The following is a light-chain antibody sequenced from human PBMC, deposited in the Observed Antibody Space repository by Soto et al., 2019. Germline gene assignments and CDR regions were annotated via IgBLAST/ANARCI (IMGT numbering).Light chain of an antibody. V-gene: IGKV1-16*01. CDR3: QHYHSYPFT. CDR2: AAS. Sequence: DIQMTQSPLSLSASVGDRVTITCRASQGINNYLAWFQQKPGKAPTSLIYAASSLYSGVPSRFSGSGSGTDFTLTINSLQPEDFATYYCQHYHSYPFTFGPGTKVEIK. J-gene: IGKJ3*01. CDR1: QGINNY.